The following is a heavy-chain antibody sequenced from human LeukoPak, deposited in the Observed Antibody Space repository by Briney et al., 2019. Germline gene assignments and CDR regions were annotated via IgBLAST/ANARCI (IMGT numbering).Heavy chain of an antibody. CDR3: AKDLPQAYCSGGSCYSYYYYYMDV. V-gene: IGHV3-23*01. Sequence: GGSLRLSCAASGFTFSSYAMSWVRQAPGKGVEWVSAISGSGGSTYYADSVKGRFTISRDNSKNTLYLQMNSLRAEDTAVYYCAKDLPQAYCSGGSCYSYYYYYMDVWGKGTTVTVSS. CDR2: ISGSGGST. CDR1: GFTFSSYA. D-gene: IGHD2-15*01. J-gene: IGHJ6*03.